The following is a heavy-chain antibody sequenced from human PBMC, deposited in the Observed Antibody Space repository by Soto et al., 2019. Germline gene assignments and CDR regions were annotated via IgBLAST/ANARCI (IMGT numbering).Heavy chain of an antibody. CDR1: GYTFTSYG. J-gene: IGHJ4*02. V-gene: IGHV1-18*01. CDR2: ISAYNGNT. D-gene: IGHD1-26*01. CDR3: AREERLSGSHYGIDY. Sequence: GASVKVSCKASGYTFTSYGISWVRQAPGQGLEWMGWISAYNGNTNYAQKLQGRVTMTTDTSTSTAYMELRSLRSDDTAVYYCAREERLSGSHYGIDYWGQGTLVTVSS.